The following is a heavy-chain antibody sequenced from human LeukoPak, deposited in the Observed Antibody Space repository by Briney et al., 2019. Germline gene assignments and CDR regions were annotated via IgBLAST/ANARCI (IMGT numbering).Heavy chain of an antibody. CDR2: INHSGST. D-gene: IGHD6-13*01. Sequence: SETPSLTCAVYGGSFSGYYWSWIRQPPGKGLEWIGEINHSGSTNYNPSLKSRVTISVDTSKNQFSLKLSSVTAADTAVYYCARAAGAAAGNDAFDIWGQGTMVTVSS. J-gene: IGHJ3*02. CDR1: GGSFSGYY. CDR3: ARAAGAAAGNDAFDI. V-gene: IGHV4-34*01.